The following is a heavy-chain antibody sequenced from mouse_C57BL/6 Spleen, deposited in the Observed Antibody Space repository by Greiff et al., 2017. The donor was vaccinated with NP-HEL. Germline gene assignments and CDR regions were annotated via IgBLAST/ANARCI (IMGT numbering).Heavy chain of an antibody. CDR3: ANYYGSSYGAMDY. D-gene: IGHD1-1*01. CDR1: GYSFTSYY. V-gene: IGHV1-66*01. CDR2: IYPGSGNT. J-gene: IGHJ4*01. Sequence: QVQLKESGPELVKPGASVKISCKASGYSFTSYYIHWVKQRPGQGLEWIGWIYPGSGNTKYNEKFKGKATLTADTSSSTAYMQLSSLTSEDSAVYYCANYYGSSYGAMDYWGQGTSVTVSS.